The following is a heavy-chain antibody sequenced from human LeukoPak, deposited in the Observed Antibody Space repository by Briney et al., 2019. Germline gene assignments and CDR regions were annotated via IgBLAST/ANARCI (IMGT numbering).Heavy chain of an antibody. J-gene: IGHJ5*02. V-gene: IGHV3-73*01. D-gene: IGHD1-26*01. CDR1: GFTFSGSA. CDR2: VDKKDKGYATAT. CDR3: TRDSGTYNWFDP. Sequence: GGSLKLSCAASGFTFSGSAIHWVRQSSGKGLEGVGQVDKKDKGYATATACAASEKGRFTISRDDSINTAYLQMKSLKTEDTALYYCTRDSGTYNWFDPWGQGTLVTVSS.